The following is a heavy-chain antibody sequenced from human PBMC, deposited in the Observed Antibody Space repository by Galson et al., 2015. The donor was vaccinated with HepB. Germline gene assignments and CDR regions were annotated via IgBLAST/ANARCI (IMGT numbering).Heavy chain of an antibody. Sequence: SLRLSCAASGFTFSSYGMHWVRQAPGKGLEWVAFIRYDGSNKYYADSVKGRFTISRDNSKNTLYLQMSSLRAEDTAVYYCVKGLTFYYDSSGYYLPNAFDIWGQGTMVTVSS. CDR1: GFTFSSYG. J-gene: IGHJ3*02. D-gene: IGHD3-22*01. CDR2: IRYDGSNK. V-gene: IGHV3-30*02. CDR3: VKGLTFYYDSSGYYLPNAFDI.